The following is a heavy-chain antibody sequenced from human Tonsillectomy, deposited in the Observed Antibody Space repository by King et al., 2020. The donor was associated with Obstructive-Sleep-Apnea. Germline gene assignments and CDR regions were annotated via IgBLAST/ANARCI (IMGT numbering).Heavy chain of an antibody. CDR3: AKDSYCSSTSCYSGPGVVYYYYGMDV. V-gene: IGHV3-30*18. Sequence: VQLVESGGGVVQPGRSLRLSCAASGFTFSSYGMHWVRQAPGKGLEWVAVISYDGSNKYYADSVKGRFTISRDNSKNTLYLQMNSLGAEDTAVYYCAKDSYCSSTSCYSGPGVVYYYYGMDVWGQGTTVTVSS. CDR2: ISYDGSNK. CDR1: GFTFSSYG. J-gene: IGHJ6*02. D-gene: IGHD2-2*01.